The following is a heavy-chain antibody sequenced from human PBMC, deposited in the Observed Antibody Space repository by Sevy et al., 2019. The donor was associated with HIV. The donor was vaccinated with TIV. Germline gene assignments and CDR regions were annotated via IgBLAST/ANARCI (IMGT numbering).Heavy chain of an antibody. J-gene: IGHJ4*02. V-gene: IGHV3-15*01. CDR1: GFTFSNAW. Sequence: GGSLRLSCAASGFTFSNAWMSWVRQAPGKGLEWVGRIKGKIYDGTIDYAAPVKGRFSISRDDSKNTQYLQMNSLKTEDTAVYYCTTAGGSQEDYYNYWGQGTLVTVSS. CDR2: IKGKIYDGTI. CDR3: TTAGGSQEDYYNY.